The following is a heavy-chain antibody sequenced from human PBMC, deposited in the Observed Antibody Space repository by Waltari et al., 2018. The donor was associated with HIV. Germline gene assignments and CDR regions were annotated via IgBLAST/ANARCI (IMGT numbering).Heavy chain of an antibody. Sequence: QVQLQESGPGLVKPSETLSLTCTVSGGSISSYYWSWIRQPPRKGLEWIGYIYYSGSTNFNPSLKRRVTISVDTSKNQFSMKLSSVTAADTAVYYCARDQKPLYPNWFDPWGQGTLVTVSS. J-gene: IGHJ5*02. V-gene: IGHV4-59*12. CDR1: GGSISSYY. CDR3: ARDQKPLYPNWFDP. CDR2: IYYSGST.